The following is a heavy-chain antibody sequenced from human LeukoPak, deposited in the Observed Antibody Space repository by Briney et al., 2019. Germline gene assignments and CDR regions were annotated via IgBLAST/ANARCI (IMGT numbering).Heavy chain of an antibody. J-gene: IGHJ3*02. V-gene: IGHV3-23*01. D-gene: IGHD2-21*02. CDR1: GFSFSTYA. CDR3: AKVRCGGDCYSTHDAFDI. CDR2: ISGIGTST. Sequence: GGSLRLSCAASGFSFSTYAMSWVRQAPGKGLEWVSGISGIGTSTYYADSVKGRFTISRDNSKNTLYLQMNSLRAEDTAVYYCAKVRCGGDCYSTHDAFDIWGQGTMVTVSS.